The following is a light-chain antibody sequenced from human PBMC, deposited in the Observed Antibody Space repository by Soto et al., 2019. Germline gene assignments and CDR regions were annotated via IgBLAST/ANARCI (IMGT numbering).Light chain of an antibody. V-gene: IGKV3-20*01. CDR2: GAS. CDR1: QIVSNNY. Sequence: EIVLIQSPGTLSLSPGERATLSFRASQIVSNNYLAWYQQKPGQAPRLLIYGASNRATGIPDRFSGSGSGTEFTLTISRLEPADFAVYYCQQSGSSGTFGQGAKVDIK. CDR3: QQSGSSGT. J-gene: IGKJ1*01.